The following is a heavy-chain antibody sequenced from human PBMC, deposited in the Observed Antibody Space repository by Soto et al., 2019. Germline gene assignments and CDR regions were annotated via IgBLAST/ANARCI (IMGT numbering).Heavy chain of an antibody. Sequence: QVQLVESGGGVVQPGRSLRLSCVASGFTFSSYPIHWVRQAPGTGLEWVTTISSDGNDKYYSDSVKGRFTTSRDNSKNTVYLQMNNLRVEDTAVYYCAKEEVADKYYSYGMDVWGQGTTVNVSS. D-gene: IGHD5-12*01. CDR2: ISSDGNDK. V-gene: IGHV3-30*04. CDR1: GFTFSSYP. CDR3: AKEEVADKYYSYGMDV. J-gene: IGHJ6*02.